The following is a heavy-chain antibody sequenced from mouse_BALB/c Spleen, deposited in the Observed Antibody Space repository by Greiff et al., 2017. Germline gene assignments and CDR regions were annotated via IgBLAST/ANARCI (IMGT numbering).Heavy chain of an antibody. Sequence: VKLMESGAELVRPGSSVKISCKASGYAFSSYWMNWVKQRPGQGLEWIGQIYPGDGDTNYNGKFKGKATLTADKSSSTAYMQLSSLTSEDSAVYFCARQDDGYYGYFDYWGQGTTLTVSS. CDR2: IYPGDGDT. CDR1: GYAFSSYW. D-gene: IGHD2-3*01. CDR3: ARQDDGYYGYFDY. J-gene: IGHJ2*01. V-gene: IGHV1-80*01.